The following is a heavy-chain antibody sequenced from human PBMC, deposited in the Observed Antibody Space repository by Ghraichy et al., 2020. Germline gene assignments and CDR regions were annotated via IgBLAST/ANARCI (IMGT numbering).Heavy chain of an antibody. J-gene: IGHJ6*02. CDR1: GGSISSYY. D-gene: IGHD6-19*01. CDR2: IYYSGST. Sequence: SETLSLTCTVSGGSISSYYWSWIRQPPGKGLEWIGYIYYSGSTNYNPSLKSRVTISVDTSKNQFSLKLSSVTAADTAVYYCARERSSGWYPYYYYGMDVWGQGTTVTVSS. V-gene: IGHV4-59*01. CDR3: ARERSSGWYPYYYYGMDV.